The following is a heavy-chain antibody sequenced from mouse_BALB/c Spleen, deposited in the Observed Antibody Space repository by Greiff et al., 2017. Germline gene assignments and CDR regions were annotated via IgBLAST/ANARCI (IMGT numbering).Heavy chain of an antibody. D-gene: IGHD1-1*01. CDR3: ARDTTEDYAMDY. V-gene: IGHV14-3*02. CDR1: GFNIKDTY. CDR2: IDPANGNT. Sequence: VQLKESGAELVKPGASVKLSCTASGFNIKDTYMHWVKQRPEQGLEWIGRIDPANGNTKYDPKFQGKATITADTSSNTAYLQLSSLTSEDTAVYYCARDTTEDYAMDYWGQGTSVTVSS. J-gene: IGHJ4*01.